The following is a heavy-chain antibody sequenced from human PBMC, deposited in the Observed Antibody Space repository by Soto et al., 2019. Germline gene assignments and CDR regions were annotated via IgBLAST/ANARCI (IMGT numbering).Heavy chain of an antibody. CDR1: GFTCSRYG. Sequence: QVHLVESGGGVVQPGRPLRLSCAASGFTCSRYGMHLVLQAPGKGLEWVGVIVRDGGQKQYADSVRGRFTISRDNSKNTLYLELNSVTVEDTAVHYCARDDDFADTGLDYWGQRTRVTVSS. CDR2: IVRDGGQK. CDR3: ARDDDFADTGLDY. V-gene: IGHV3-33*01. D-gene: IGHD2-21*02. J-gene: IGHJ4*02.